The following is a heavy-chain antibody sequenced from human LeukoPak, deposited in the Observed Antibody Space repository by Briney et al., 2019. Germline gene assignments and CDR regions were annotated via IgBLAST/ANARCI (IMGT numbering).Heavy chain of an antibody. CDR2: LYYSGST. CDR1: GGSISSGHYY. V-gene: IGHV4-61*01. Sequence: PSQTLSLTCTVSGGSISSGHYYWNWIRQPPGKGLEWIGYLYYSGSTSYNPSLKSRVTISVDTSKSQFSLNLSSVTAADTAVYYCARSTPSTNRNYPPLFSFDSWGQGTLVTVSS. D-gene: IGHD1-7*01. J-gene: IGHJ4*02. CDR3: ARSTPSTNRNYPPLFSFDS.